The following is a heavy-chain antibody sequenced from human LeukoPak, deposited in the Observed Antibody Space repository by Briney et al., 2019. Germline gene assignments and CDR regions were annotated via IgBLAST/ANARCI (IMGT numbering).Heavy chain of an antibody. J-gene: IGHJ4*02. V-gene: IGHV3-23*01. CDR3: VKDTGMYPYDSSGFDS. CDR2: ISASGGMS. CDR1: GFNFDTYT. Sequence: GGSLRLSCAASGFNFDTYTMSWVRQAPGKGLQWVSLISASGGMSYYTDSVKGRFTISRDSFRNTLHLKMNDLRAEDTAVYYCVKDTGMYPYDSSGFDSWGQGTLVTVSS. D-gene: IGHD3-22*01.